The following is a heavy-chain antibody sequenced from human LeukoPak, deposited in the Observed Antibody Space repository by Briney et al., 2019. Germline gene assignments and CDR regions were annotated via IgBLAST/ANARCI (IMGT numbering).Heavy chain of an antibody. Sequence: GESLKISCKGSGYSFTSYWIGWVRQMPGKGLEWMGIIYPGDSDTRYSPSFQGQVTISADKSISTAYLQWSSLKASDTAMYYCARNKYYYGSGSYSSPFDYWGQGTLVTVSS. D-gene: IGHD3-10*01. J-gene: IGHJ4*02. CDR1: GYSFTSYW. V-gene: IGHV5-51*01. CDR3: ARNKYYYGSGSYSSPFDY. CDR2: IYPGDSDT.